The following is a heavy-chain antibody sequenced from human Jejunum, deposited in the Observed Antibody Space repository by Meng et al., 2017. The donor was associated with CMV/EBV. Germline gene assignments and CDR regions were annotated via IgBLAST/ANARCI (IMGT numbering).Heavy chain of an antibody. CDR3: VGNRGRSDLNY. Sequence: FSGFSLTTTGMRVSWIRQSPGKALEWLARIDWDDEKFYRTSLKTRLTISTDTSKNQVVLTMTNMDPVDTATYYCVGNRGRSDLNYWGQGTLVTVSS. CDR2: IDWDDEK. D-gene: IGHD3-16*02. V-gene: IGHV2-70D*14. J-gene: IGHJ4*02. CDR1: GFSLTTTGMR.